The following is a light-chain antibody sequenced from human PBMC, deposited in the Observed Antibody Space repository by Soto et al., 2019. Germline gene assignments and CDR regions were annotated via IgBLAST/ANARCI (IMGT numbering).Light chain of an antibody. CDR2: KAS. V-gene: IGKV1-5*03. Sequence: DIQITQSPSSLSASVGDRVTITCRASQTISSWLAWYQQKKGKAPKLLIYKASTLKSGVPSRFRGSGSGTEFTLPISRLQPDDFETYYCQHYNSYSEAFGQGTKVDIK. CDR1: QTISSW. CDR3: QHYNSYSEA. J-gene: IGKJ1*01.